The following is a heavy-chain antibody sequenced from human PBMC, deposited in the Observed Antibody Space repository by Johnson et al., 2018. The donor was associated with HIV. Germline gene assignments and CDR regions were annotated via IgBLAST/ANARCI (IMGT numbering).Heavy chain of an antibody. D-gene: IGHD6-13*01. CDR1: GFTFSSYG. CDR3: ARGVKQQLNVVDAFDI. CDR2: IGTAGDT. Sequence: VQLVESGGGVVQPGGSLRLSCAASGFTFSSYGMHWVRQAPGKGLEWVSAIGTAGDTYYPGSVKGRFTISRENAKNSLYLQMNSLRVEDTGVYYCARGVKQQLNVVDAFDIWGQGTKVTVSS. J-gene: IGHJ3*02. V-gene: IGHV3-13*01.